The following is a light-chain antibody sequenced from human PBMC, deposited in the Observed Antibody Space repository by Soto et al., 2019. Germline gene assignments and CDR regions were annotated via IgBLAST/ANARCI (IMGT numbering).Light chain of an antibody. V-gene: IGLV1-44*01. CDR2: AND. Sequence: QSVLTQPPSASGTPGLRVTISCSGSSSNIRSNTVNWYQQLTGTAPKLLIYANDQRPSGVPDRFSGSKSGTSASLAISGLQSDDEADYYCAAWDDSLNGVLFGGGTKLTVL. CDR1: SSNIRSNT. J-gene: IGLJ2*01. CDR3: AAWDDSLNGVL.